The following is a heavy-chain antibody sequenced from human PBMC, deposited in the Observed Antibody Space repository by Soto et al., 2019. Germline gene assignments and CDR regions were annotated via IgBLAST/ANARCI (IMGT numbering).Heavy chain of an antibody. Sequence: ASVKVSFKASGYTFTGYYMHWVRQAPGQGLEWMGWINPNSGGTNYAQKFQGRVTMTRDTSISTAYMELSRLRSDDTAVYYCARDRGGYSYGSFDYWGQGTLVTVSS. D-gene: IGHD5-18*01. V-gene: IGHV1-2*02. CDR1: GYTFTGYY. CDR2: INPNSGGT. CDR3: ARDRGGYSYGSFDY. J-gene: IGHJ4*02.